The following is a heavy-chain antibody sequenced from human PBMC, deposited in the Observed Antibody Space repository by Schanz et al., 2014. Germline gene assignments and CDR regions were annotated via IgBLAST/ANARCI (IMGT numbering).Heavy chain of an antibody. J-gene: IGHJ6*02. Sequence: QVQLVESGGGPVEPGGSLRLSCAASGFTFSSYAMHWVRQAPGKGLEWVALISYDGNNKYYADSVKARFTISKDNPNNTLYLQRNSLRPEDTAVYYCAKDRGGRTWYGTRNFYGMDVWGQGTMVTVSS. CDR1: GFTFSSYA. CDR2: ISYDGNNK. V-gene: IGHV3-30*04. D-gene: IGHD1-7*01. CDR3: AKDRGGRTWYGTRNFYGMDV.